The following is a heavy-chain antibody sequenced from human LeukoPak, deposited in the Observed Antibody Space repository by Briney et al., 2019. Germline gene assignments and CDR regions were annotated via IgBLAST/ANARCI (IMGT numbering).Heavy chain of an antibody. V-gene: IGHV3-66*02. CDR3: VGVETITMVRGASGDV. Sequence: PVGSLRLSCAASGFTVSSNYMTWVRQAPGKGLEWVSVIHWGGRAYYADSVKGRFTISRDNSKNTLDLQMNSLSVEDTAVYYCVGVETITMVRGASGDVWGKGTTVTVSS. CDR2: IHWGGRA. J-gene: IGHJ6*04. D-gene: IGHD3-10*01. CDR1: GFTVSSNY.